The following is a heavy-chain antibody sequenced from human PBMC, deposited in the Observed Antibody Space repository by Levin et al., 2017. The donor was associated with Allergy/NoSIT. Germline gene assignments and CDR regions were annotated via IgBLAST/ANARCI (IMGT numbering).Heavy chain of an antibody. Sequence: LSLTCAASGFTFRGYGMHWVRQAPGKGLEWVAFISYDGVNQYYVDSAKGRFTISRDNSQNTLYLQMNSLRAEDTAVYYCAKDRGQRQYCDYWGQGTLVTVSS. CDR2: ISYDGVNQ. V-gene: IGHV3-30*18. J-gene: IGHJ4*02. CDR3: AKDRGQRQYCDY. D-gene: IGHD1-26*01. CDR1: GFTFRGYG.